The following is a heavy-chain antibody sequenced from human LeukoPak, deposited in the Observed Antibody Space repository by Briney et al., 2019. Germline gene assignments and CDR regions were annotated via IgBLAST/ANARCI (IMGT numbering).Heavy chain of an antibody. D-gene: IGHD6-19*01. CDR1: GFTFSSYA. CDR2: ISGSGGST. Sequence: GGSLRLSCAASGFTFSSYAMSWVRQAPGKGLEWVSAISGSGGSTYYEDSVKGRFTISRDNSKNTLYLQMNSLRAEDTAVYYCAKDRGSGWYAPSDYWGQGTLVTVSS. J-gene: IGHJ4*02. V-gene: IGHV3-23*01. CDR3: AKDRGSGWYAPSDY.